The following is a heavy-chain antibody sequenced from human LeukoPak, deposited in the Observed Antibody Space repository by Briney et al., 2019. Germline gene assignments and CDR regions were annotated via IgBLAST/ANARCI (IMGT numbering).Heavy chain of an antibody. CDR1: GFTVRDGY. CDR3: GRDAYGGSPPLS. CDR2: IYVSGTT. J-gene: IGHJ4*02. Sequence: HPGGSLRLSCAASGFTVRDGYMSWVRQAPGKRLEWLAFIYVSGTTFYAASVKGRFTISRDNAKNTVYLQMNNLRAEDTALYYCGRDAYGGSPPLSWGQGALVTVSS. V-gene: IGHV3-53*01. D-gene: IGHD3-10*01.